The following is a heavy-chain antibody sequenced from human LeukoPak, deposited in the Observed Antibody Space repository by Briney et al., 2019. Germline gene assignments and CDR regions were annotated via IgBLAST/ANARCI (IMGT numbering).Heavy chain of an antibody. D-gene: IGHD2-15*01. J-gene: IGHJ6*02. V-gene: IGHV1-69*10. CDR2: IIPILGIA. CDR3: ARGYCSGGSCYRYMDV. Sequence: GASVKVSCKASGGTFSSYAIIWVRQAPGQGLEWMGGIIPILGIANYAQKFQGRVTITADKSTSTAYMELSSLRSEDTAVYYCARGYCSGGSCYRYMDVWGQGTTVSVSS. CDR1: GGTFSSYA.